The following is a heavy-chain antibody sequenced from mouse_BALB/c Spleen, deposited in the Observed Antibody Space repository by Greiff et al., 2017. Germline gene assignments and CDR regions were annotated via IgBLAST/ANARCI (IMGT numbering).Heavy chain of an antibody. V-gene: IGHV1S137*01. CDR1: GYTFTDYA. J-gene: IGHJ4*01. CDR2: ISTYYGDA. D-gene: IGHD1-1*01. CDR3: ARGSSYSGYAMDY. Sequence: VKLMESGAELVRPGVSVKISCKGSGYTFTDYAMHWVKQSHAKSLEWIGVISTYYGDASYNQKFKGKATMTVDKSSSTAYMELARLTSEDSAIYYCARGSSYSGYAMDYWGQGTSVTVSS.